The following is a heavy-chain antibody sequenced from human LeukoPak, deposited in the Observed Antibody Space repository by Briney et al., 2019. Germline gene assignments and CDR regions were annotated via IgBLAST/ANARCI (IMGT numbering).Heavy chain of an antibody. CDR2: IYYSGGT. CDR3: ARRGLIDY. CDR1: GGSISGSSYY. V-gene: IGHV4-39*01. J-gene: IGHJ4*02. D-gene: IGHD3/OR15-3a*01. Sequence: SETLSLTCTVSGGSISGSSYYWGWIRQPPGKGLEWIGSIYYSGGTYYNPSLKSRVTISVDTSKNQFSLNLSSVTAADTAVYYCARRGLIDYWGQGTLVTVSS.